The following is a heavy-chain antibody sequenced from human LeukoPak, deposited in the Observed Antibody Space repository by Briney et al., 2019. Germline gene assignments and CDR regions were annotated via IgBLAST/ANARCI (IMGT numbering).Heavy chain of an antibody. CDR2: INHSGST. Sequence: SETLALICAVYGGSFSGYYWSWIRQPPGKGLEWIGEINHSGSTNYNPSLKSRVTISVDTSKNQYSLKLSSVTAAGTAVSHCARGVTTWEPSRGTWFDPWGQGTLITVSS. CDR3: ARGVTTWEPSRGTWFDP. V-gene: IGHV4-34*01. CDR1: GGSFSGYY. J-gene: IGHJ5*02. D-gene: IGHD1-26*01.